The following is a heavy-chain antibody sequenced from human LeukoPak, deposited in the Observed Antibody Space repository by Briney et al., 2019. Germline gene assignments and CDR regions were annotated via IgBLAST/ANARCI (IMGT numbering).Heavy chain of an antibody. V-gene: IGHV3-30*02. CDR2: IRYDGSNK. Sequence: GGSLRLSCAASGFTFSSYGMHWVRQAPGKGLEWVAFIRYDGSNKYYADSVKGRFTISRDNSKNTLYLQMNSLRAEDTAVYYCAKWRGDSDNWPTPDYWGQGTLVAVSS. J-gene: IGHJ4*02. CDR1: GFTFSSYG. CDR3: AKWRGDSDNWPTPDY. D-gene: IGHD1-1*01.